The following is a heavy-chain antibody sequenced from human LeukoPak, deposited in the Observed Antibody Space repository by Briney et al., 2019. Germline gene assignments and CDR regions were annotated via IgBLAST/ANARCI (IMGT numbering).Heavy chain of an antibody. V-gene: IGHV3-21*04. CDR2: ISSSSSYI. Sequence: GGSLRLSCAASGFTFSSYSMNWVRQAPGKGLEWVSSISSSSSYIYYADSVKGRFTISRDNAKNSLYLQMNSLRAEDTAVYYCARGGAWYYDYIWGSYRESATIDYWGQGTLVTVSS. CDR1: GFTFSSYS. D-gene: IGHD3-16*02. J-gene: IGHJ4*02. CDR3: ARGGAWYYDYIWGSYRESATIDY.